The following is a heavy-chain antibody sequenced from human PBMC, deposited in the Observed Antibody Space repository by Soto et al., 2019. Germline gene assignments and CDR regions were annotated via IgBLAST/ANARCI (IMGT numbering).Heavy chain of an antibody. CDR1: GYTFTGYY. Sequence: GASVKVSCKASGYTFTGYYMHWVRQAPGQGLEWMGWINPNSGGTNYAQKFQGWVTMTRDTSISTAYMELSRLRSDDTAVYYCARDRRYYGSGANDAFDIWGQGTMVTVSS. J-gene: IGHJ3*02. D-gene: IGHD3-10*01. V-gene: IGHV1-2*04. CDR2: INPNSGGT. CDR3: ARDRRYYGSGANDAFDI.